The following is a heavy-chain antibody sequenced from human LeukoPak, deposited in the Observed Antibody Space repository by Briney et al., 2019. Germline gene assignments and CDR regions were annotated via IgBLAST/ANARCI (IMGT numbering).Heavy chain of an antibody. CDR2: INSDESRT. Sequence: GGSLRLSCVGSGFSFNTYWMYWVRQAPGKGLVWVSDINSDESRTNYADSVKGRFTISRDNAKNTLYLQMSSLRAEDTAVYYCARDPPMGSRWENWYFDLWGRGALVTVSS. CDR3: ARDPPMGSRWENWYFDL. J-gene: IGHJ2*01. D-gene: IGHD6-13*01. V-gene: IGHV3-74*01. CDR1: GFSFNTYW.